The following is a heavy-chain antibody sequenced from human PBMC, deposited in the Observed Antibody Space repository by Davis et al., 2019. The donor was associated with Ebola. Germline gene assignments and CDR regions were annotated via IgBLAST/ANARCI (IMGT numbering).Heavy chain of an antibody. J-gene: IGHJ4*02. V-gene: IGHV3-30*18. CDR1: GFTFSSYG. CDR2: ISYDGSNK. D-gene: IGHD3-16*02. CDR3: AKDYLDY. Sequence: PGGSLRLSCADSGFTFSSYGMHWVRQAPGKGLEWVAVISYDGSNKYYADSVKGRFTISRDNSKNTLYLQMNSLRAEDTAVYYCAKDYLDYWGQGTLVTVSS.